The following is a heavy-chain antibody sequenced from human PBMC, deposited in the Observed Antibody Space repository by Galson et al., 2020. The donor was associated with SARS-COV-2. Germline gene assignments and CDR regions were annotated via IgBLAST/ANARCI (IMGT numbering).Heavy chain of an antibody. Sequence: GGSLRLSCEASGFSFRSNAMHWVRQAPGKGLEWVAVISFDGSIKYYPDSVKGRFTISRDNSKNTLYLQMNSLRAEDTAVYYCASDQYSGISVDGTGGPFDYWGQGTLVTVSS. D-gene: IGHD6-19*01. CDR3: ASDQYSGISVDGTGGPFDY. CDR2: ISFDGSIK. CDR1: GFSFRSNA. J-gene: IGHJ4*02. V-gene: IGHV3-30*04.